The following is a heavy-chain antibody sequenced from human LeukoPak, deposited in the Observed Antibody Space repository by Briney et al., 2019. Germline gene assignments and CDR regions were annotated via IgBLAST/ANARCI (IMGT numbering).Heavy chain of an antibody. Sequence: PSETLSLTCTVSGGSISSYYWSWIRQPPGKGLEWIGYIYYSGSTNYNPSLKSRVTISVDTSKNQFSLQLSSVTAADTAVYYCARDGCSGGSCYSNYYYYYGMDVWGQGTTVTVSS. V-gene: IGHV4-59*01. CDR3: ARDGCSGGSCYSNYYYYYGMDV. J-gene: IGHJ6*02. D-gene: IGHD2-15*01. CDR1: GGSISSYY. CDR2: IYYSGST.